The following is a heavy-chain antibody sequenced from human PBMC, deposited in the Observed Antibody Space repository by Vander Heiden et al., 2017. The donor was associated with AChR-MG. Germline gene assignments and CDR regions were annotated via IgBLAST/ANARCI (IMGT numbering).Heavy chain of an antibody. CDR3: VYQGEGFWSGYNYYMDV. D-gene: IGHD3-3*01. CDR2: ISWNSGSI. J-gene: IGHJ6*03. Sequence: EVQLVESGGGLVQPGRSLRLSCAASGFTFDDYAMHWVRQAPGKGLEWVSGISWNSGSIGYADSVKGRFTISRDNAKNSLYLQMNSLRAEDTALYYCVYQGEGFWSGYNYYMDVWGKGTTVTVSS. V-gene: IGHV3-9*01. CDR1: GFTFDDYA.